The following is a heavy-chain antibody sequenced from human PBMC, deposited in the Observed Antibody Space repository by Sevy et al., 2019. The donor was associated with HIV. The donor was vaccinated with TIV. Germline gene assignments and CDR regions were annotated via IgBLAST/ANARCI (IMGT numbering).Heavy chain of an antibody. V-gene: IGHV3-30-3*01. CDR2: ISYDGSSK. CDR3: ARDGGYSVNFLPSGY. CDR1: GFTFSSHA. Sequence: GGSLRLSCAASGFTFSSHAMHWVRQAPGKGLEWMAAISYDGSSKYYADSVKGRFTISRDDSKNTLYLQMSSLRAGDTAVYYCARDGGYSVNFLPSGYWGQGTLDTVSS. D-gene: IGHD3-10*02. J-gene: IGHJ4*02.